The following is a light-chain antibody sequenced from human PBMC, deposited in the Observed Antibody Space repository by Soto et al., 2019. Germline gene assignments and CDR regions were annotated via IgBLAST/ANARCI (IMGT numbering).Light chain of an antibody. V-gene: IGLV2-14*03. CDR1: VSEVAGYTY. Sequence: QSALTQPASVSGSPGQTITISCTGAVSEVAGYTYVSWYQQHPGKGPKVIIYDVSNRPLGVSNRFSGSKSGTTASLTTSGLQAEDEADYYCSSFTRIVGLFGGGTKVTVL. CDR2: DVS. CDR3: SSFTRIVGL. J-gene: IGLJ2*01.